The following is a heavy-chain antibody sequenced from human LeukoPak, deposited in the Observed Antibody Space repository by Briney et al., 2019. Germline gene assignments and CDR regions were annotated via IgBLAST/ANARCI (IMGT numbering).Heavy chain of an antibody. V-gene: IGHV4-30-2*01. Sequence: SETLSLTCAVSGGSISSGGYSWSWIRQPPGKGLEWIGYIYHSGSTNYNPSLKSRVTISVDTSKNQFSLKLSSVTAADTAVYYCARGPLRFGELLGDFDYWGQGTLVTVSS. CDR2: IYHSGST. J-gene: IGHJ4*02. CDR1: GGSISSGGYS. D-gene: IGHD3-10*01. CDR3: ARGPLRFGELLGDFDY.